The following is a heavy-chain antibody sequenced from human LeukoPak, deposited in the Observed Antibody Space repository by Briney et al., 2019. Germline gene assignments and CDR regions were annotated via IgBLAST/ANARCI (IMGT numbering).Heavy chain of an antibody. V-gene: IGHV4-30-2*01. Sequence: SETLSLTCAVSGGSISSGGYSWSWIRQPPGKGLEWIGYIYHSGSTYYNPSLKSRVTISVDRSKNQFSLKLSSVTAADTAVYYCARGPQLWSPYYFDYWGQGTLVTVSS. J-gene: IGHJ4*02. CDR1: GGSISSGGYS. CDR2: IYHSGST. D-gene: IGHD5-18*01. CDR3: ARGPQLWSPYYFDY.